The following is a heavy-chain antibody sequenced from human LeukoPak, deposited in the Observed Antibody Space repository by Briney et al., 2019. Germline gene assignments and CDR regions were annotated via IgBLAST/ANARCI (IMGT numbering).Heavy chain of an antibody. CDR3: ALLYGDYGDYYFDY. V-gene: IGHV3-30-3*01. Sequence: GGSLRLSCAASGFTFSSYAMHWVRQAPGKGLEWVAVISYDGSNKYYADSVKGRFTISRDNSKNTLYLQMNSLRAEDTAVYYCALLYGDYGDYYFDYWGQGTPVTVSS. CDR1: GFTFSSYA. CDR2: ISYDGSNK. D-gene: IGHD4-17*01. J-gene: IGHJ4*02.